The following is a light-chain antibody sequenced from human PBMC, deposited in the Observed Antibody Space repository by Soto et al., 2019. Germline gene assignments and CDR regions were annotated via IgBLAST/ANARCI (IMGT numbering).Light chain of an antibody. V-gene: IGLV2-8*01. Sequence: QSALTQPPCASGSPGQSVTISCTGSSSDVGGYNYVSWYQQHPGKAPKLMIYEVSKRPSGVPDRFSGSKSGNTASLIVSGLQPEDEADYYCSSYAGSNSVVFGGGTKLTVL. CDR2: EVS. CDR3: SSYAGSNSVV. J-gene: IGLJ2*01. CDR1: SSDVGGYNY.